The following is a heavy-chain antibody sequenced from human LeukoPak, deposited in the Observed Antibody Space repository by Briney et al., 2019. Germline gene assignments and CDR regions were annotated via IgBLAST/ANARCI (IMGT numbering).Heavy chain of an antibody. J-gene: IGHJ4*02. D-gene: IGHD6-13*01. CDR1: GFTFSSYA. CDR3: VKPPAGIAAADY. CDR2: ISSNGGST. Sequence: PGGSLGLSCSASGFTFSSYAMHWVRQAPGKGLEYVSAISSNGGSTYYADSVKGRFTISRDNSKNTLYPQMRSLRAEDTAVYYCVKPPAGIAAADYWGQGTLVTVSS. V-gene: IGHV3-64D*06.